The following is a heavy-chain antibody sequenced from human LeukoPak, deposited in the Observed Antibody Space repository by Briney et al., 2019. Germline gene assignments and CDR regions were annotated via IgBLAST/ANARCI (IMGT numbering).Heavy chain of an antibody. V-gene: IGHV4-34*01. J-gene: IGHJ6*03. Sequence: SETLSLTCAVYGGSFSGYYWSWIRQPPGKGLEWIGEINHSGSTNYNPSLKSRVTISVDTSKNQFSLKLSSVTAADTAVYYCARGRTSYYYHYYMDVWGKGTTVTVSS. D-gene: IGHD1-1*01. CDR1: GGSFSGYY. CDR2: INHSGST. CDR3: ARGRTSYYYHYYMDV.